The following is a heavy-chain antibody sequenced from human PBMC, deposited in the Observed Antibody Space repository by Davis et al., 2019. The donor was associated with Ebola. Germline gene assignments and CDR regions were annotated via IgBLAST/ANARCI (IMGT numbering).Heavy chain of an antibody. D-gene: IGHD6-13*01. Sequence: ASVKVSCKASGYTFISYDIIWVRQATGQGLEWMGWFSPSSGDVGSAQKFQGRITVTSDTSTNTAYMELSSLTSEDTAVYYCATSVGSTWSGFIDYWGQGTLVTVSP. J-gene: IGHJ4*02. CDR2: FSPSSGDV. CDR3: ATSVGSTWSGFIDY. V-gene: IGHV1-8*01. CDR1: GYTFISYD.